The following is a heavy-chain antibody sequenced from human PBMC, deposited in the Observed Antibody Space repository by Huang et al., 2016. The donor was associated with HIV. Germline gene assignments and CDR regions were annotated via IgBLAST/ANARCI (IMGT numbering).Heavy chain of an antibody. Sequence: EVELVESGGGLVKPGGSLRLSCAASGFAFRSYGMNWVRQAPGKVVEWVVLIGSDSSYIYDAESVKGLVTISRDNAKSSIYLQLDSLRAEDTAVYYCAYQQWLVGGLNHWGQGTLVVVSS. D-gene: IGHD6-19*01. J-gene: IGHJ5*02. CDR1: GFAFRSYG. CDR2: IGSDSSYI. V-gene: IGHV3-21*02. CDR3: AYQQWLVGGLNH.